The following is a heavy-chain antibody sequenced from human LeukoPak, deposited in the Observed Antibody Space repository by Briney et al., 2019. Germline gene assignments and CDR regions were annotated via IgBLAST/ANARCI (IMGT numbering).Heavy chain of an antibody. J-gene: IGHJ4*02. CDR3: ARRDPTSYAFDY. CDR2: IYPGDSDT. D-gene: IGHD2/OR15-2a*01. Sequence: RGESLKISCKGSGYTFTSYWIGWVRQMPGKGLEWMAIIYPGDSDTRYSPSFQGQVTISADKSISTASLQWSSLTASDSAMYYCARRDPTSYAFDYWGQGTLVTVSS. CDR1: GYTFTSYW. V-gene: IGHV5-51*01.